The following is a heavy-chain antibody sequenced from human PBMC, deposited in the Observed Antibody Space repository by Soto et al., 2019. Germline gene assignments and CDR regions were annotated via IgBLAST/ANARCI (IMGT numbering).Heavy chain of an antibody. Sequence: SGPTLVKPTQTLTLTCTFSGFSLSTTGVGVGWIRQPPGKALEWLALIYWDDKRYSPSLESRLTITKDTSKNQVVLTMTNMDPVDTATYYCALYSYGSYFDYWGQGTLVTVSS. J-gene: IGHJ4*02. CDR3: ALYSYGSYFDY. V-gene: IGHV2-5*01. CDR1: GFSLSTTGVG. D-gene: IGHD5-18*01. CDR2: IYWDDK.